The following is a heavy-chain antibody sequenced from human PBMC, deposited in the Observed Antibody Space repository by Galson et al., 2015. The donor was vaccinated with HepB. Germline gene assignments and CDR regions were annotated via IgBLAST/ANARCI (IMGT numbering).Heavy chain of an antibody. V-gene: IGHV1-46*01. D-gene: IGHD6-19*01. CDR2: INPSGGST. CDR3: ARSTSGWYAWFDP. Sequence: SVKVSCKASGYTFTSYYMHWVRQAPGQGLEWMGIINPSGGSTSYAQKFQGRVTMTRDTSTSTAYMELSSLRSEDTAVYYCARSTSGWYAWFDPWGQGTLVTVSA. J-gene: IGHJ5*02. CDR1: GYTFTSYY.